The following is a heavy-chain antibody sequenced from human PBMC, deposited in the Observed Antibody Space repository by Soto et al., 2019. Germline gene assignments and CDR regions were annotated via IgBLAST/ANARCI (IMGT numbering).Heavy chain of an antibody. CDR2: IYYSGST. J-gene: IGHJ6*03. V-gene: IGHV4-59*01. CDR1: GGSISSYY. CDR3: ARDFAESLYCSGGSCYSHYYYYMDV. D-gene: IGHD2-15*01. Sequence: SETLSLTCTVSGGSISSYYWSWIRQPPGKGLEWIGYIYYSGSTNYNPSLKSRVPISVDTSKNQFSLKLSAVTAADTAVYYCARDFAESLYCSGGSCYSHYYYYMDVWGKGTTVTVSS.